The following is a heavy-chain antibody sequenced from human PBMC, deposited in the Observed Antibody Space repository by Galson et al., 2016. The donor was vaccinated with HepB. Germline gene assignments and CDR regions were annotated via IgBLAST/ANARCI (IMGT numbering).Heavy chain of an antibody. Sequence: SVKVSCKASGYSFTSYGINWVRQAPGQGLEWLGWISTYTANTNYAQKLQGRVTLTTDTSTSTAYMERWSLRSDDTAVYYCAREGGDCTAGPCYKQFDYWGEGALVTVS. CDR2: ISTYTANT. J-gene: IGHJ4*02. V-gene: IGHV1-18*01. CDR1: GYSFTSYG. CDR3: AREGGDCTAGPCYKQFDY. D-gene: IGHD2-15*01.